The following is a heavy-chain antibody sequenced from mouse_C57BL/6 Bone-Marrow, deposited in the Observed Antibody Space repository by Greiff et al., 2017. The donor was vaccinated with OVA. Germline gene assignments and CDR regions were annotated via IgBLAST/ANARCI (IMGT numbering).Heavy chain of an antibody. D-gene: IGHD1-1*01. CDR2: ISSGGDYI. V-gene: IGHV5-9-1*02. CDR1: GFTFSSYA. J-gene: IGHJ1*03. Sequence: EVKLVESGAGLVKPGGSLKLSCAASGFTFSSYAMSWVRQTPEKRLEWVAYISSGGDYIYYADTVKGRFTLSRDNARNTLYLQMSSLKSEDTAMYYWTRDPAYYYGVSCWYFDVWGTGTTVTVSS. CDR3: TRDPAYYYGVSCWYFDV.